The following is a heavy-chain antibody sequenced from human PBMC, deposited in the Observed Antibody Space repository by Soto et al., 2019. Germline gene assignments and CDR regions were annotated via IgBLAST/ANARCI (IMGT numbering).Heavy chain of an antibody. Sequence: NPSETLSLTCTVSGGSVSSGSYYWSWIRQPPGKGLEWIGYIYYSGSTNYNPSLKSRVTTSVDTSKNQFSLKLSSVTAADTAVYYCARESAGSHKNNWFHPWGQGTLVTVSS. D-gene: IGHD3-10*01. V-gene: IGHV4-61*01. CDR2: IYYSGST. J-gene: IGHJ5*02. CDR1: GGSVSSGSYY. CDR3: ARESAGSHKNNWFHP.